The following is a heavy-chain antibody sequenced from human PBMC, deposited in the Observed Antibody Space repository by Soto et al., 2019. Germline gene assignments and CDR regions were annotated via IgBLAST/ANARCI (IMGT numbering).Heavy chain of an antibody. Sequence: QVQLQQWGAGLLKPSETLSLTCAVYGGFVSSGSYSWSWIRQPPGKGLEWIGEMSHSGGTNFNPSLKSRVTIPVDTSKNQFSLKMTSVTAADTALYYCARAERGAATTVVDAFDFWGPGTMVTVSS. D-gene: IGHD1-1*01. CDR2: MSHSGGT. CDR3: ARAERGAATTVVDAFDF. V-gene: IGHV4-34*01. J-gene: IGHJ3*01. CDR1: GGFVSSGSYS.